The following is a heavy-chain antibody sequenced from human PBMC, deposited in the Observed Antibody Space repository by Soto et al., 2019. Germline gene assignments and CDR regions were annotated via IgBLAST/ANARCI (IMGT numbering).Heavy chain of an antibody. J-gene: IGHJ4*02. CDR2: INPNNGGT. CDR3: ARDASPDFWIGYYYY. D-gene: IGHD3-3*01. CDR1: TYTFKDYF. Sequence: HLVQSGAEVKQPGASVRVSCKASTYTFKDYFLHWVRQAPGQGLEWMGWINPNNGGTDYAQKFRGRVTITIDTSISTAHMEGSGLNACDTDVYYCARDASPDFWIGYYYYWGQGTLITVSS. V-gene: IGHV1-2*02.